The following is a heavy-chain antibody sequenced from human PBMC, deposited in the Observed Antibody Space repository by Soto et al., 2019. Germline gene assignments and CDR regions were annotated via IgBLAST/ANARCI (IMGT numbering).Heavy chain of an antibody. CDR1: GYTFTSYA. Sequence: ASVKVSCKASGYTFTSYAMHWVRQAPGQRLEWMGWINAGNGNTKYSQKFQGRVTITRDTSASTAYMELSSLRSEDTAVYYWATLGPRRGFDYWGQGTLVTVSS. CDR3: ATLGPRRGFDY. CDR2: INAGNGNT. D-gene: IGHD7-27*01. J-gene: IGHJ4*02. V-gene: IGHV1-3*01.